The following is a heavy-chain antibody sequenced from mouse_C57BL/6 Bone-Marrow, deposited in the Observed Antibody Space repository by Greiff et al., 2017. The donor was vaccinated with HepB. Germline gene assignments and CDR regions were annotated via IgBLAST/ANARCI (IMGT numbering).Heavy chain of an antibody. CDR2: IDPEDGET. Sequence: EVQLQESGAELVKPGASVKLSCTASGFNITDYYMHWVKQRPEQGLEWIGRIDPEDGETKYAPKFQGKATITADTSSNTAYLQLSSLTAEDTAVNYCPRGNYYTWFAYWGQGTLVTVSA. D-gene: IGHD1-1*01. CDR1: GFNITDYY. CDR3: PRGNYYTWFAY. V-gene: IGHV14-2*01. J-gene: IGHJ3*01.